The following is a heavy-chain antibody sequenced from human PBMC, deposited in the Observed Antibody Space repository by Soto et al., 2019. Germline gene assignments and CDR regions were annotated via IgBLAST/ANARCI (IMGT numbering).Heavy chain of an antibody. V-gene: IGHV1-3*01. CDR2: INAGNGNT. Sequence: ASVKVSCKASGYTFTSYAMHWVRQAPGQRLEWMGWINAGNGNTKYSQKFQGRVTITRDTSASTAYMELSSLRSEDTAVYYCARGGSYVTTDWFDPWGQGTLVTVAS. D-gene: IGHD4-4*01. CDR3: ARGGSYVTTDWFDP. J-gene: IGHJ5*02. CDR1: GYTFTSYA.